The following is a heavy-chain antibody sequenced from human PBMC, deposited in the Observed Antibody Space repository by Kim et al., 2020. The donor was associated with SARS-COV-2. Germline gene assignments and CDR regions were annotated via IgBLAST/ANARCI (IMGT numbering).Heavy chain of an antibody. CDR3: ARDRGGLYYYGMDV. J-gene: IGHJ6*02. Sequence: SETLSLTCTVSGGSISSYYWSWIRQPPGKGLEWIGYIYYSGSTNYNPSLKSRVTISVDTSKNQFSLKLSSVTAADTAVYYCARDRGGLYYYGMDVWGQGTTITVSS. V-gene: IGHV4-59*01. CDR1: GGSISSYY. D-gene: IGHD2-15*01. CDR2: IYYSGST.